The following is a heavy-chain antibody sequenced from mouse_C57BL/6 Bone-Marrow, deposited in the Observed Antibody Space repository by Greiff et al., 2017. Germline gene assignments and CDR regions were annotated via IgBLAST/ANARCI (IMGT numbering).Heavy chain of an antibody. CDR2: IWGGGST. Sequence: VQLQESGPGLVAPSQSLSITCTVSGFSLTSYGVDWVRQPPGKGLEWLGVIWGGGSTNYNSARMSRLSISKDNSKSQVFLKMNSLQTDDTAMYYCAKHRTTVVAPYWYFDVWGTGTTVTVSS. J-gene: IGHJ1*03. CDR1: GFSLTSYG. D-gene: IGHD1-1*01. V-gene: IGHV2-9*01. CDR3: AKHRTTVVAPYWYFDV.